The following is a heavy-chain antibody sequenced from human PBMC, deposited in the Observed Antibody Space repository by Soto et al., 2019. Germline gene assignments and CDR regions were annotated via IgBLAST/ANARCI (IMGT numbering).Heavy chain of an antibody. J-gene: IGHJ4*02. CDR3: AALNY. CDR1: GFSFSDYE. CDR2: ISSSGGTI. Sequence: GGSLRLSCAASGFSFSDYEMNWVRQTPGKGLEWLSYISSSGGTIKYADSVKGRFTISGDNAKNSLYLQMNSPRAEDTAVYYCAALNYWGQGTLVTVSS. V-gene: IGHV3-48*03.